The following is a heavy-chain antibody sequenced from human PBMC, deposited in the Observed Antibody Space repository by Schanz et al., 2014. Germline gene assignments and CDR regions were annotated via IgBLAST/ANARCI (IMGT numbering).Heavy chain of an antibody. V-gene: IGHV1-69*02. CDR2: IIPIHDIV. CDR3: ARGGGPEDVFDI. CDR1: GGTFSTYP. J-gene: IGHJ4*02. D-gene: IGHD3-3*01. Sequence: QVQLVQSGAEVKKPGSSMKVSCKASGGTFSTYPINWLRQAPGQGLEWMGRIIPIHDIVNYAQRFQDRVRITADKSTSTAYMELSSLRSDDTAVYYCARGGGPEDVFDIWGQGTLVTVSS.